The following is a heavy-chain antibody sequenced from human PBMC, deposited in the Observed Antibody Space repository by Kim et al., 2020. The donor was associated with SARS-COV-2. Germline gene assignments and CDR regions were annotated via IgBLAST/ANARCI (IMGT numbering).Heavy chain of an antibody. CDR1: GGYFSGYY. Sequence: SETLSLTCAAYGGYFSGYYWSWIRQPPGKGLEWIGEINHSGRTNYNPSLKSRVTISVDTSKNQFSLKLSSVTAADTAVYYCARGTRQWLVRGPYYYYMDVWGKGTTDTVSS. CDR2: INHSGRT. CDR3: ARGTRQWLVRGPYYYYMDV. J-gene: IGHJ6*03. V-gene: IGHV4-34*01. D-gene: IGHD6-19*01.